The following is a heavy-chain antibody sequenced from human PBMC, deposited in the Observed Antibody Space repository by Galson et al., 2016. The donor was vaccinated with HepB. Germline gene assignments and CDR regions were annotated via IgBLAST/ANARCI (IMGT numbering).Heavy chain of an antibody. CDR2: IYYSGST. J-gene: IGHJ4*02. CDR3: ATGGGHDYYFED. D-gene: IGHD2-8*02. Sequence: TLSLTCTVSGGSITRDAYYWSWIRQHPGKGLECIGYIYYSGSTYYNPSLQSRVTISVDTSKNQFSLKLNSVTAEETAVYFFATGGGHDYYFEDWCQGALVTVSS. CDR1: GGSITRDAYY. V-gene: IGHV4-31*03.